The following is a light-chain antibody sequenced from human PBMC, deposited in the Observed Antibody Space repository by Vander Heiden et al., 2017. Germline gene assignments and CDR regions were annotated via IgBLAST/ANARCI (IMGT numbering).Light chain of an antibody. J-gene: IGKJ2*01. CDR2: AAS. CDR3: QKYNSAPTYT. CDR1: QGISNY. V-gene: IGKV1-27*01. Sequence: QMTPSPSSLSASVGDRVTITCRASQGISNYLNWYQQKPGKAPKLLIYAASTLQCGVPSRFSGSGSGTDFTLTISSLQPEDVATYYCQKYNSAPTYTFGQGTKLEIK.